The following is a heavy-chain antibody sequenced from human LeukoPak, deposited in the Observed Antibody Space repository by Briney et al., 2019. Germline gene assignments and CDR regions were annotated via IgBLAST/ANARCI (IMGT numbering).Heavy chain of an antibody. V-gene: IGHV4-34*01. J-gene: IGHJ4*02. CDR3: ASIQPPFDY. Sequence: SETLSLTCAVYGGSFSGYYWSWIRQPPGKGLEWIGEINHSGSTNYNPSLKSRVTLSVDTSKNQFSLKLSSVTAADTAVYYCASIQPPFDYWGQGTLVTVSS. CDR2: INHSGST. D-gene: IGHD5-18*01. CDR1: GGSFSGYY.